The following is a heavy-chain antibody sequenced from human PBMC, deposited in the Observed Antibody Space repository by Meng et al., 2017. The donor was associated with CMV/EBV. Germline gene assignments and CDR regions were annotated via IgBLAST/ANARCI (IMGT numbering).Heavy chain of an antibody. CDR1: GGSISSSSW. V-gene: IGHV4-4*02. J-gene: IGHJ4*02. CDR2: IYHSGST. CDR3: ARTGTNLAYYFDY. D-gene: IGHD1-1*01. Sequence: AVSGGSISSSSWWSWVRQPPGKGLEWIGEIYHSGSTNYNPSLKSRVTISVDKSKNQFSLKLSSVTAADTAVYYCARTGTNLAYYFDYWGQGTLVTVSS.